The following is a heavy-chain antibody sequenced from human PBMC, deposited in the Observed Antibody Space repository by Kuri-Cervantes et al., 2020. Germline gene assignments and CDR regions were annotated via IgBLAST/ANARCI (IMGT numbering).Heavy chain of an antibody. CDR3: ARKGPVVVGPTSS. CDR2: IKRDENSG. V-gene: IGHV3-74*01. Sequence: GESLKISCAASGFDLSMYLMHWVRQVPEKGLVWVSGIKRDENSGDYADSVKGRFTIFRDNAKNSLYLQMKSLRVEDTAVYYCARKGPVVVGPTSSWGQGTLVTVSS. CDR1: GFDLSMYL. D-gene: IGHD2-15*01. J-gene: IGHJ5*02.